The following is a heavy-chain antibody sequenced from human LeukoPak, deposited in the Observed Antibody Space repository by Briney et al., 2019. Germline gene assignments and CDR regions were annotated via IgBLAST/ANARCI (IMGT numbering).Heavy chain of an antibody. J-gene: IGHJ4*02. CDR1: GGSFSGYY. Sequence: NPSETLSLTCAVYGGSFSGYYWSWIRQPPGKGLEWIGYIYYSGSTNYNPSLKSRVTISVDTSKNQFSLKLSSVTAADTAVYYCARAPTVTDFDYWGQGTLVTVSS. CDR2: IYYSGST. V-gene: IGHV4-59*01. CDR3: ARAPTVTDFDY. D-gene: IGHD4-17*01.